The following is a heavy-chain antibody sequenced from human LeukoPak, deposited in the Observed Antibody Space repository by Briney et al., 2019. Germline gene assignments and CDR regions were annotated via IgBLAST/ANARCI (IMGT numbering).Heavy chain of an antibody. J-gene: IGHJ4*02. CDR3: ARGLPGSL. Sequence: GGSLRLSCAASGFSLSSYSMNWVRQAPGKGLEWASYISSGSSTIYYADSVKGRFTISRDNAKNSLYLQMNSLRDEDTAVYYCARGLPGSLWGQGTLVTVSS. CDR1: GFSLSSYS. CDR2: ISSGSSTI. V-gene: IGHV3-48*02.